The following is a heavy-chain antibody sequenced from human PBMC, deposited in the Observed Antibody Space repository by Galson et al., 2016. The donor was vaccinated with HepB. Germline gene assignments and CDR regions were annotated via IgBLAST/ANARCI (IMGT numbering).Heavy chain of an antibody. V-gene: IGHV1-69*04. CDR2: IIPILGIA. CDR3: ARGGVPAAGGWFDP. J-gene: IGHJ5*02. CDR1: GDTFSSYA. Sequence: SVKVSCKASGDTFSSYAISWVRQAPGQGLEWMGRIIPILGIANYAQKFQGRVTITADKSTGTAYMELSSLRSEDTAVYYCARGGVPAAGGWFDPWGQGTLVTVSS. D-gene: IGHD2-2*01.